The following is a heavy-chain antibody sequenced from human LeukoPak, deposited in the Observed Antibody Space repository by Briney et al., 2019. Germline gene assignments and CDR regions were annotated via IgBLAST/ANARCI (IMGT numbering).Heavy chain of an antibody. V-gene: IGHV4-59*08. CDR1: GGSISNYY. CDR3: SSIGPSHNGYYFDY. Sequence: PSETLSLTCTVSGGSISNYYWSWIRQSPGKGLEWIGYIYYSGSTNYNPSLRSRVTISIDTSKKQFSLKVTSVTAADTAVYYCSSIGPSHNGYYFDYWGQGTLVTISS. CDR2: IYYSGST. D-gene: IGHD2-8*01. J-gene: IGHJ4*02.